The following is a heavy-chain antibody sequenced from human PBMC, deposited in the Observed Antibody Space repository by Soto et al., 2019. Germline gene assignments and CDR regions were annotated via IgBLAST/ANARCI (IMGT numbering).Heavy chain of an antibody. V-gene: IGHV4-59*01. D-gene: IGHD3-3*01. CDR2: IYYSGST. CDR1: GGSISSYY. J-gene: IGHJ6*02. CDR3: ARSFWSGYYKTYYYYGMDV. Sequence: SETLSLTCTVSGGSISSYYWSWIRQPPGKGLEWIGYIYYSGSTNYNPSLKSRVTISVDTSKNQFSLKLSSVTAADTAVYYCARSFWSGYYKTYYYYGMDVWGQGTTVTV.